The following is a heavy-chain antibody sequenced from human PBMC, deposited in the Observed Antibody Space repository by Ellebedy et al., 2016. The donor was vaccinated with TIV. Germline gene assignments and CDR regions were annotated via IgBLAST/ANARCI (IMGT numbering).Heavy chain of an antibody. Sequence: GGSLRLSCGASGFSFSSYWMSWVRQAPGKGLEWVAYISHSSLTIYYADSVKGRLTVSRDNAKNSLYLQMSSLRDDDTAIYFCARDMAWGNERVNDALDIWGQGTMVTVSP. CDR1: GFSFSSYW. V-gene: IGHV3-48*02. J-gene: IGHJ3*02. CDR2: ISHSSLTI. D-gene: IGHD7-27*01. CDR3: ARDMAWGNERVNDALDI.